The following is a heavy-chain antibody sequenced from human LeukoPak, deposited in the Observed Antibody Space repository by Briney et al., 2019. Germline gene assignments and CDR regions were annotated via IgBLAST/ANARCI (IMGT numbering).Heavy chain of an antibody. CDR3: ARSGLIMVRGVIIRRSAFDI. D-gene: IGHD3-10*01. CDR2: INHSGST. V-gene: IGHV4-34*01. CDR1: GGSFSGYY. J-gene: IGHJ3*02. Sequence: SETLSLTCAVYGGSFSGYYWSWICQPPGKGLECIGEINHSGSTNYNPSLKSRVTISVDTSKNQFSLKLSSVTAADTAVYYCARSGLIMVRGVIIRRSAFDIWGQGTMVTVSS.